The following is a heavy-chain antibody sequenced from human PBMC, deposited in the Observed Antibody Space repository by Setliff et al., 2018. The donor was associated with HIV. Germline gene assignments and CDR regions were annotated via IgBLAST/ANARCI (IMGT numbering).Heavy chain of an antibody. D-gene: IGHD6-19*01. V-gene: IGHV1-18*01. Sequence: GASVQVSCKASGYTFTTYGISWVRQAPGHGLEWMGWISPNFGHTNYAQNFLGRVTMTIDTSTSRAYMELRSLRSDDAAMYFCARLGSGWSDSYYYDMDIWGQGTTVTVSS. CDR3: ARLGSGWSDSYYYDMDI. CDR2: ISPNFGHT. J-gene: IGHJ6*02. CDR1: GYTFTTYG.